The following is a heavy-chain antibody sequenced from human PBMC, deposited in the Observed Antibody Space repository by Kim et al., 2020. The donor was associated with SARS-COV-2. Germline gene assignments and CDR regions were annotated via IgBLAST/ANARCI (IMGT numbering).Heavy chain of an antibody. Sequence: SETLSLTCTVSGGSISSYYWSWIRQPPGKGLEWIGYIYYSGSTNYNPSLKSRVTISVDTSKNQFSLKLSSVTAADTAVYYCARIISSWYHLDYWGQGTLVTVSS. D-gene: IGHD6-13*01. CDR2: IYYSGST. J-gene: IGHJ4*02. V-gene: IGHV4-59*01. CDR1: GGSISSYY. CDR3: ARIISSWYHLDY.